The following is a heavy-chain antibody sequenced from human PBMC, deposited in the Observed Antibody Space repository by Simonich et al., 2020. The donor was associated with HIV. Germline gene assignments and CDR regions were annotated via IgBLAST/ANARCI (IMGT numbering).Heavy chain of an antibody. V-gene: IGHV1-18*01. CDR2: ISADNGNT. CDR1: GYTFTSYG. CDR3: ARDTGTLYRSDSRSVSNWFDP. Sequence: QVQLVQSGAEVKKPGASVKVSCKASGYTFTSYGISWVRQAPGQGLEWMGWISADNGNTNQARKLQGRVTMTTDTSTSTDYMERRSLRSDDTAVYYCARDTGTLYRSDSRSVSNWFDPWGQGTLVTVSS. D-gene: IGHD3-10*01. J-gene: IGHJ5*02.